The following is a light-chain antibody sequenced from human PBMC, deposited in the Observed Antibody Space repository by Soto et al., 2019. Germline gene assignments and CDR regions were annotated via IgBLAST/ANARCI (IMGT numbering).Light chain of an antibody. V-gene: IGLV2-14*03. CDR2: DVS. Sequence: QSVLTQPASVSGSPGQSITISCTGTSSDVGGYNYVSWYQHHPGKAPKLMIYDVSNRPSGVSNRFSGSKSGNTASLTISGLQPEAGAVFYCSSYTTSNTRQIVFGIGTKAPVL. J-gene: IGLJ1*01. CDR1: SSDVGGYNY. CDR3: SSYTTSNTRQIV.